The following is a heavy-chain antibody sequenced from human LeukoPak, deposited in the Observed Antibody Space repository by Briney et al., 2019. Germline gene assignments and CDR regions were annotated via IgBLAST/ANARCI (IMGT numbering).Heavy chain of an antibody. CDR1: GFTFSSYA. V-gene: IGHV3-23*01. CDR2: ISGSGGST. D-gene: IGHD3-10*01. J-gene: IGHJ6*02. CDR3: AKDRPRMVRGPRGVYGMDV. Sequence: PGGSLRLSCAASGFTFSSYAISWVRQAPGKGLEWVSAISGSGGSTYYADSVKGRFTISRDNSKNTLYLQMNSLRAEDTAVYYCAKDRPRMVRGPRGVYGMDVWGQGTTVTVSS.